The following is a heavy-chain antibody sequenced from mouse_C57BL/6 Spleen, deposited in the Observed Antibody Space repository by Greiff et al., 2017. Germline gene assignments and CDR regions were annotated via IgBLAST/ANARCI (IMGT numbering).Heavy chain of an antibody. J-gene: IGHJ1*03. D-gene: IGHD2-4*01. V-gene: IGHV10-1*01. Sequence: GGGLVQPKGSLKLSCAASGFSFNTYAMNWVRQAPGKGLEWVARIRSKSNNYATYYADSVKDRFTISRDDSESMLYLQMNNLKTEDTAMYYCVRQDYAGGPWYFDVWGTGTTVTVSS. CDR2: IRSKSNNYAT. CDR3: VRQDYAGGPWYFDV. CDR1: GFSFNTYA.